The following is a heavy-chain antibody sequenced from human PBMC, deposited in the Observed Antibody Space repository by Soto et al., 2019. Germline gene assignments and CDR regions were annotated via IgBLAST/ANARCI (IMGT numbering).Heavy chain of an antibody. CDR3: ARHHVHYDSSGVGPYAFDI. D-gene: IGHD3-22*01. CDR2: IYYSGST. J-gene: IGHJ3*02. CDR1: GGSISSSTYY. V-gene: IGHV4-39*01. Sequence: PSETLSLTCTVSGGSISSSTYYWGWIRQPPGKGLDWIGSIYYSGSTYYNPSLKSRVTISVDTSRNQFSLKLSSVTAADTAVYYCARHHVHYDSSGVGPYAFDIWGQGPMVTVSS.